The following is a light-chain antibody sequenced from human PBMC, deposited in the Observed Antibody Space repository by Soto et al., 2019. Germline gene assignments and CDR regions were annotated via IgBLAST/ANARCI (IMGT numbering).Light chain of an antibody. J-gene: IGKJ2*01. V-gene: IGKV1-5*03. CDR1: QSVGNW. CDR3: QQYFSYSPYT. Sequence: DVQMTQSPSTLSASVGDRVTITCRASQSVGNWLAWYQQKPGKAPNVLIYKASSLQSGVPSRFSGSVSGTEFTLTISSLQPDDFATYYCQQYFSYSPYTFGQGTKLEIK. CDR2: KAS.